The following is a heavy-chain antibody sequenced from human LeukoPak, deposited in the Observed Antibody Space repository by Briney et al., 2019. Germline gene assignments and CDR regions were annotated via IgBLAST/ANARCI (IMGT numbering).Heavy chain of an antibody. CDR1: GYTFTSYD. CDR2: MNPNSGNT. J-gene: IGHJ3*02. Sequence: GASVKVSCKASGYTFTSYDINWVRQATGQGLEWMGWMNPNSGNTGYAQKFQGRVTITRNTSISTAYMELSSLRSEDTAVYYCARGCITMVRGVPDDAFDIWGQGTMVTVSS. CDR3: ARGCITMVRGVPDDAFDI. D-gene: IGHD3-10*01. V-gene: IGHV1-8*03.